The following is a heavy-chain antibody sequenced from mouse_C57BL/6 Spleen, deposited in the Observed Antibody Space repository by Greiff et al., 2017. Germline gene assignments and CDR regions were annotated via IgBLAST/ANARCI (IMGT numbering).Heavy chain of an antibody. Sequence: VQLQESGPELVKPGASVKISCKASGYAFSSSWMNWVKQRPGKGLEWIGRIYPGDGDTNYNGKFKGKATLTADKSSSTAYMQLSSLTSEDSAVYFCARKGIYYDYDYWYFDVWGTGTTVTVSS. CDR3: ARKGIYYDYDYWYFDV. V-gene: IGHV1-82*01. D-gene: IGHD2-4*01. CDR1: GYAFSSSW. CDR2: IYPGDGDT. J-gene: IGHJ1*03.